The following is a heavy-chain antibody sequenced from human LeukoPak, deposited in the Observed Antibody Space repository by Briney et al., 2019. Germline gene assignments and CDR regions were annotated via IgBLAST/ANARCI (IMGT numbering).Heavy chain of an antibody. D-gene: IGHD3-22*01. CDR3: ASEGYDSSGYYYDY. CDR1: GGSFSGYY. CDR2: INHSGST. V-gene: IGHV4-34*01. Sequence: SETLSPTCAVYGGSFSGYYWSWIRQPPGKGLEWIGEINHSGSTNYNPSLKSRVTISVDTSKNQFSLKLSSVTAADTAVYYCASEGYDSSGYYYDYWGQGTLVTVSS. J-gene: IGHJ4*02.